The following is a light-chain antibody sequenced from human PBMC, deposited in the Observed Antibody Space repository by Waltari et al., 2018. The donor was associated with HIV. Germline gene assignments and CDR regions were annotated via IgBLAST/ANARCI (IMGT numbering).Light chain of an antibody. CDR3: QQYFNAPIT. J-gene: IGKJ4*01. CDR1: RSILYNSNNKNY. V-gene: IGKV4-1*01. Sequence: IVMTQSPDSLALSLGERATINCKYSRSILYNSNNKNYLAWYQQKPGQPPQLLIYWASTREFGVPDRFSGSGSGTNFTLTISSLQTEDVAVYYCQQYFNAPITFGGGTRVEI. CDR2: WAS.